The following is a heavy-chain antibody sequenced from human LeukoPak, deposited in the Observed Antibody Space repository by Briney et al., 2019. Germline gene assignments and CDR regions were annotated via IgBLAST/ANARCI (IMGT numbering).Heavy chain of an antibody. V-gene: IGHV1-69*13. Sequence: EASVKVSCKVSGGTFSSYAISWVRQAPGQGLEWMGGIIPIFGTANYAQKFQGRVTITADESTSTAYMELSSLRSEDTAVYYCVRLVFYYDSSGYYYGRYGMDVWGQGTTVTVSS. CDR1: GGTFSSYA. CDR3: VRLVFYYDSSGYYYGRYGMDV. D-gene: IGHD3-22*01. CDR2: IIPIFGTA. J-gene: IGHJ6*02.